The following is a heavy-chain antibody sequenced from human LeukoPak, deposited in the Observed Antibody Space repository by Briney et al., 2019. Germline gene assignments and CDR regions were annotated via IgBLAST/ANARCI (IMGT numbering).Heavy chain of an antibody. CDR2: INEDGSTT. D-gene: IGHD1-26*01. V-gene: IGHV3-74*01. CDR1: GFTFSSNW. Sequence: GGSLGLSCAASGFTFSSNWMHWVRQAPGKGLVWVSRINEDGSTTNYADSVKGRSTIFRDNAKNTLYLQMNSLRAEDTAVYYCVRDLGGRSGHWGQGTLVTVSS. CDR3: VRDLGGRSGH. J-gene: IGHJ4*02.